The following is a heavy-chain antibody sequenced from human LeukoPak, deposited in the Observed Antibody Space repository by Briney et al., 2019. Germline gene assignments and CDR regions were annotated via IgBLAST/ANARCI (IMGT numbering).Heavy chain of an antibody. V-gene: IGHV3-43D*03. D-gene: IGHD3-10*01. CDR3: ARDMGSGTRFDY. J-gene: IGHJ4*02. Sequence: GGSLRLSCAASGFTFDDYAMHWVRQAPGKGLEWVSLISWDGGSTYYADSVKGRFTISRDNSKNSLYLQMNSLRAEDTAVYYCARDMGSGTRFDYWGQATLVTVSS. CDR2: ISWDGGST. CDR1: GFTFDDYA.